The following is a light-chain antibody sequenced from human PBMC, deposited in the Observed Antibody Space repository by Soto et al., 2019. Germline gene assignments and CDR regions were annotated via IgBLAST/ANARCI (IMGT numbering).Light chain of an antibody. V-gene: IGKV3-11*01. Sequence: EIVLTQSPATLSLSPGERATLSCRASQSVSSYLAWYQHKPGQAPRLLIYDTSTRATGIPARFSGCGSGIDFTLAISSLEPEDFAVYYCQQRSNWPLTFGGGTKVDIK. CDR2: DTS. CDR3: QQRSNWPLT. J-gene: IGKJ4*01. CDR1: QSVSSY.